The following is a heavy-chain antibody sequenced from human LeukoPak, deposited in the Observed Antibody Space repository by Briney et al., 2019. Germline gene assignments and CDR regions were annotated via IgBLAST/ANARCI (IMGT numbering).Heavy chain of an antibody. V-gene: IGHV3-73*01. CDR3: TRRGDYSNYLDY. CDR1: GFTFSGSA. D-gene: IGHD4-11*01. Sequence: GGSLRLPCAASGFTFSGSAMHWVRQASGKGLEWVGRIRSKANSYATAYAASVKGRFTISRDDSKNTAYLQMNSLKTEDTAVYYCTRRGDYSNYLDYWGQGTLVTVSS. CDR2: IRSKANSYAT. J-gene: IGHJ4*02.